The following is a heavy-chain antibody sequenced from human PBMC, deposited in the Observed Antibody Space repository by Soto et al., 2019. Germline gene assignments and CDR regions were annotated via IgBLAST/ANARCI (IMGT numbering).Heavy chain of an antibody. CDR2: IIPIFGTA. J-gene: IGHJ6*02. CDR3: ANTGYSYGLMDV. V-gene: IGHV1-69*13. Sequence: SVKVSCKASGGTFSSYAISWVRQAPGQGLEWMGGIIPIFGTANYAQKFQGGVTITADESTSTAYMELSSLRSEDTAVYYCANTGYSYGLMDVWGQGTTVTVSS. CDR1: GGTFSSYA. D-gene: IGHD5-18*01.